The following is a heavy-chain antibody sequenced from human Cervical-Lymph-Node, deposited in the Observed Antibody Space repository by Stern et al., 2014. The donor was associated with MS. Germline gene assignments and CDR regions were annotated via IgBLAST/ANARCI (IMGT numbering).Heavy chain of an antibody. CDR1: GGSIGSYY. CDR2: IYYTGNT. CDR3: ARAVNYDNTGYSDPYNYYGLDV. D-gene: IGHD3-22*01. Sequence: VQLQESGPGLLKPSETLSLTCTVSGGSIGSYYWNWIRQPPGKGLEWIGYIYYTGNTNYNPSLKSRVTLSVDTSKTQFSLKLRSVTAADTAVYYCARAVNYDNTGYSDPYNYYGLDVWGQGTTVTVSS. J-gene: IGHJ6*02. V-gene: IGHV4-59*01.